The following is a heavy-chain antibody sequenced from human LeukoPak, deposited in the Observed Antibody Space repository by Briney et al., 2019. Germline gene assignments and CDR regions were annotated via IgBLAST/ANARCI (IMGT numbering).Heavy chain of an antibody. D-gene: IGHD3-22*01. CDR2: INPNSGGT. CDR1: GYTFTGYY. J-gene: IGHJ5*02. CDR3: ARDSYYYDSSGYCYH. V-gene: IGHV1-2*02. Sequence: ASVKVSCKASGYTFTGYYMHWVRQAPGQGLEWMGWINPNSGGTNYAQKFQGRVTMTRDTSISTAYMELSRLRSDDTAVYYCARDSYYYDSSGYCYHWGQGTLVTVSS.